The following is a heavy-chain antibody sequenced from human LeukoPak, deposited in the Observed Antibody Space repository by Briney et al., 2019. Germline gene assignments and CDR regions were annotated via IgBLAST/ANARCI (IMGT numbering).Heavy chain of an antibody. CDR3: ARERKNYYGSGSYYRINYYYYMDV. CDR2: INHSGST. J-gene: IGHJ6*03. CDR1: GGSFSGYY. D-gene: IGHD3-10*01. V-gene: IGHV4-34*01. Sequence: PSETLSLTCAVYGGSFSGYYWSWIRQPPGKGLEWIGEINHSGSTNYNPSLKSRVTISVDTSKNQFSLKLSSVTAADTAVYYCARERKNYYGSGSYYRINYYYYMDVWGKGTTVTVSS.